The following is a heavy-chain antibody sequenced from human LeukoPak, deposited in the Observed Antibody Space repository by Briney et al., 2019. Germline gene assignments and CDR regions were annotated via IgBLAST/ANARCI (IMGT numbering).Heavy chain of an antibody. CDR1: GGSISSSNW. J-gene: IGHJ4*02. CDR3: AAYSSGWYGS. D-gene: IGHD6-19*01. CDR2: IYYSGST. V-gene: IGHV4-4*02. Sequence: PSGTLSLTCAVSGGSISSSNWWSWVRQPPGKGLEWIGYIYYSGSTNYNPSLKSRVTISVDTSKSQFSLKLSSVTAADTAVYYCAAYSSGWYGSWGQGTLVTVSS.